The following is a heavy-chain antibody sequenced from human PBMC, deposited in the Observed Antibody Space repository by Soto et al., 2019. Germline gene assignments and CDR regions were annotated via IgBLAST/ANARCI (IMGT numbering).Heavy chain of an antibody. D-gene: IGHD2-15*01. Sequence: ASVKVSCKASGYTFTSYYMHWVRQAPGQGLEWMGIINPSGGSTSYAQKFQGRVTMTRDTSTSTVYMELSSLRSEDTAVYYCAREPNCSGGSCLPNYYYYYGMDVWGQGTTVTVS. CDR2: INPSGGST. CDR3: AREPNCSGGSCLPNYYYYYGMDV. V-gene: IGHV1-46*01. J-gene: IGHJ6*02. CDR1: GYTFTSYY.